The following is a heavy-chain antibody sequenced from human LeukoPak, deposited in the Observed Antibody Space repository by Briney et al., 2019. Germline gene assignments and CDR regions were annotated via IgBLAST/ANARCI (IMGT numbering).Heavy chain of an antibody. D-gene: IGHD3-10*01. V-gene: IGHV3-66*01. Sequence: GGSLRLSCGVSGFTVSSNYMNWVRQAPGKGLEWVSVIYSGGNTYYADSVKGRFTISRDNSKNTLYLQMNSLRAEDTAVYYCARDGSGSYYYYYGMDVWGQGTTVTVSS. CDR3: ARDGSGSYYYYYGMDV. J-gene: IGHJ6*02. CDR2: IYSGGNT. CDR1: GFTVSSNY.